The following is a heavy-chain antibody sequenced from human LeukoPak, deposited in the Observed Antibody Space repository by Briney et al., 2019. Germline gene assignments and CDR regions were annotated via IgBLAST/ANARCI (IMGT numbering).Heavy chain of an antibody. CDR2: VNPSGGST. CDR1: GYTFTNNY. Sequence: ASVKVSCKASGYTFTNNYMHWVGQAPGQGLTWMGIVNPSGGSTNYAQKFQGRVTMTRDTSTSTVYMELSSLRSEVTAVYYCARAVGIVVVVVATLDYWGQGTLVSVSS. J-gene: IGHJ4*02. D-gene: IGHD2-15*01. V-gene: IGHV1-46*01. CDR3: ARAVGIVVVVVATLDY.